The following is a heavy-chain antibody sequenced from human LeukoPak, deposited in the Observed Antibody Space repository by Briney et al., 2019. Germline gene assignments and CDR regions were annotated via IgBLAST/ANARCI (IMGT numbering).Heavy chain of an antibody. D-gene: IGHD3-10*01. CDR2: IYTSGST. V-gene: IGHV4-4*07. J-gene: IGHJ6*03. CDR1: GGSISSYY. CDR3: ARDLRFGEAYYYYMDV. Sequence: SETLSLTCTVSGGSISSYYWSWIWQPAGKGLEWIGRIYTSGSTNYNPSLKSRVTMSVDTSKNQFSLKLSSVTAADTAVYYCARDLRFGEAYYYYMDVWGKGTTVTVSS.